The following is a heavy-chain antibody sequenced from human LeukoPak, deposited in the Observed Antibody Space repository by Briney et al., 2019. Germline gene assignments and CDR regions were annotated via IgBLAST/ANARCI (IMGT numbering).Heavy chain of an antibody. D-gene: IGHD2-2*01. CDR3: ARGRVVVVPALHSSSSHELLGHNAFDI. V-gene: IGHV4-59*01. Sequence: SETLSLTCTVSGGSISSYYWSWIRQPPGKGLEWIGYIYYSGSTNYNPSLKSRVTISVDTSKNQFSLKLSSVTAADTAVYYCARGRVVVVPALHSSSSHELLGHNAFDIWGQGTMVTVSS. CDR2: IYYSGST. J-gene: IGHJ3*02. CDR1: GGSISSYY.